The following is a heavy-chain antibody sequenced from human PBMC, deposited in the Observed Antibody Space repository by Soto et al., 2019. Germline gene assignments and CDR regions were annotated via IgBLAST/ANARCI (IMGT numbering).Heavy chain of an antibody. CDR1: GFTFSTSG. V-gene: IGHV3-48*01. D-gene: IGHD2-2*01. CDR3: ATSTSLFATAPLRS. Sequence: EVQLVESGGALVQPGGSLRLSCAASGFTFSTSGMHWVRQAPGKGLEWLSYIDSTTGTTYYAASVEGRFTISRDNARDSLHPQMASLRADDTAVYYCATSTSLFATAPLRSWGQGALVTVAS. J-gene: IGHJ4*02. CDR2: IDSTTGTT.